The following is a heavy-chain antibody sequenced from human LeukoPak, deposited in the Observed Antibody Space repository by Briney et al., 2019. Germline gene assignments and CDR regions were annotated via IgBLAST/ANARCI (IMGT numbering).Heavy chain of an antibody. V-gene: IGHV4-30-2*03. J-gene: IGHJ4*02. D-gene: IGHD2-21*02. CDR1: GGSISSGGYS. CDR3: ARRSPLVVVTAAHYYDY. Sequence: PSETLSLTCAVSGGSISSGGYSWSWIRQPPGKGLEWIGYIYHSGSTYYNPSLKSRVIISTDTSKNQFSLTLTAVTASDTAIYYCARRSPLVVVTAAHYYDYWGQGTLVTVSS. CDR2: IYHSGST.